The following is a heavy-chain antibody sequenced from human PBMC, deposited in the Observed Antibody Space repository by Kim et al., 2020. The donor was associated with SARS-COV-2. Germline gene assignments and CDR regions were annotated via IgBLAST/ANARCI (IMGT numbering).Heavy chain of an antibody. J-gene: IGHJ4*02. Sequence: ASVKVSCKASGYTFTNYAIHWMRQAPGQRLEWMGWINSGSGNTKYSQMLQGRVTITRDTSATTAHMELSNLSSEDTAMYYCARDHRSCSTTTCYGEAIDYWGQGTLVTVSS. CDR3: ARDHRSCSTTTCYGEAIDY. V-gene: IGHV1-3*01. CDR1: GYTFTNYA. D-gene: IGHD2-2*01. CDR2: INSGSGNT.